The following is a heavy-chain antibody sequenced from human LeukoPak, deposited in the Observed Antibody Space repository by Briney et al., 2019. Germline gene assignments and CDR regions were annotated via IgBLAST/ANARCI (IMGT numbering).Heavy chain of an antibody. V-gene: IGHV3-23*01. J-gene: IGHJ4*02. CDR1: GFTFSSYA. CDR3: AKAQSWITMIVVAPPDY. CDR2: ISGSGGST. Sequence: GGSLRLSCAASGFTFSSYAMSWVRQAPGKGLEWVSAISGSGGSTYYADSVKGRFTISRDNSKNTLYPQMNSLRAEDTAVYYCAKAQSWITMIVVAPPDYWGQGTLVTVSS. D-gene: IGHD3-22*01.